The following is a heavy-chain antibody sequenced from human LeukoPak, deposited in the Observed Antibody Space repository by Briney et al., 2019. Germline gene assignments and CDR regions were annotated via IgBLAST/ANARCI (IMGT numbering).Heavy chain of an antibody. D-gene: IGHD6-25*01. CDR2: IYYSGSA. V-gene: IGHV4-59*01. Sequence: PSETLSLTCTVSGGSISDYSWSWIRQPPGKGLEWIGNIYYSGSANHNPSLKSRVTISRDTSKNQFSLKLTSVTTADTAVYYCARAGGVKTAALDLDYWGQGTLVTVSS. J-gene: IGHJ4*02. CDR1: GGSISDYS. CDR3: ARAGGVKTAALDLDY.